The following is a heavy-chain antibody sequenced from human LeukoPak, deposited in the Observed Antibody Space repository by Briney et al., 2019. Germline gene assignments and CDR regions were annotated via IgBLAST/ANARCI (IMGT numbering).Heavy chain of an antibody. J-gene: IGHJ4*02. V-gene: IGHV1-18*04. CDR2: ISAYNGNT. Sequence: GASVKVSCKASGYSFTSYGISWVRQAPGQGLEWMGRISAYNGNTDYAQKFQGRVTMTTDTSTSTAYMEVRGLRSDDTAVYYCARAYYGGNRPTDYWGQGTLVTVSS. CDR1: GYSFTSYG. CDR3: ARAYYGGNRPTDY. D-gene: IGHD4-23*01.